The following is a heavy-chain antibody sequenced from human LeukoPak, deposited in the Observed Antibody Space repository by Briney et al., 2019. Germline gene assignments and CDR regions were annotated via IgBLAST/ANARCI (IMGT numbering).Heavy chain of an antibody. J-gene: IGHJ4*02. CDR2: MSGGAGTT. CDR3: AKGREVYGDSRFDY. Sequence: PGGSLRPSCAASGGTFSSYAMSWVRQAPGKGLEWVSSMSGGAGTTYYAASMKGRFTISRDNSKTTLYLQMNSLRAETTAVYYCAKGREVYGDSRFDYWGQGTLVTVSS. V-gene: IGHV3-23*01. D-gene: IGHD2-21*02. CDR1: GGTFSSYA.